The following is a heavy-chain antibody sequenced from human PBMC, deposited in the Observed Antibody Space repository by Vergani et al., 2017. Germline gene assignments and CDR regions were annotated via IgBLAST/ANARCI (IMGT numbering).Heavy chain of an antibody. CDR2: ISSSGSTI. CDR3: ARDSSGGEYSGFDP. V-gene: IGHV3-48*03. CDR1: GFTFSSYE. J-gene: IGHJ5*02. Sequence: EVQLVESGGGLVQPGGSLRLSCAASGFTFSSYEMNWVRQAPGKGLEWVSYISSSGSTIYYADSVKGRFTISRDNAKNSLYLQMTSLGAEDTAVYYCARDSSGGEYSGFDPWGQGTLVTVSS. D-gene: IGHD2-15*01.